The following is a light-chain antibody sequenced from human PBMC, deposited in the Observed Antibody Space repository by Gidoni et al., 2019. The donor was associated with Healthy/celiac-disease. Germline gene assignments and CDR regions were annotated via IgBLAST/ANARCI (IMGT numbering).Light chain of an antibody. J-gene: IGLJ2*01. V-gene: IGLV1-51*01. CDR1: SSNIGNNY. CDR3: GTWDSSLSAVV. Sequence: QSVLPQPPLVSAAPGQKVTISCSGSSSNIGNNYVSWYQQLTGTAPKLLIYDNNKRPSGIPDRFSGSKSGTSATLGITGLQTGDEADYYCGTWDSSLSAVVFGGGTKLTVL. CDR2: DNN.